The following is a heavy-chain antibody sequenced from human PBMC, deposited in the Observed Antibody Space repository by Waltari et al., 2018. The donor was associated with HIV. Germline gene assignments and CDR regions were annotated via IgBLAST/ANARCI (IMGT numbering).Heavy chain of an antibody. Sequence: LEWISYITSSSSTIYYADSVKGRFTISRDNAKNSLYLQMNSLRAEDTAVYYCARLMVVAGTPYYGLDVWGQGTTVTVSS. J-gene: IGHJ6*02. D-gene: IGHD2-15*01. V-gene: IGHV3-48*01. CDR2: ITSSSSTI. CDR3: ARLMVVAGTPYYGLDV.